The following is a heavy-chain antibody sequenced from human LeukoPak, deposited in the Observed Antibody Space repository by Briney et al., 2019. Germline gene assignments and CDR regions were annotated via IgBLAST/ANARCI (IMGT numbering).Heavy chain of an antibody. CDR1: GYTFTGYY. CDR3: ARSIAAAGMDAFDI. D-gene: IGHD6-13*01. V-gene: IGHV1-2*02. Sequence: ASVKVSCKASGYTFTGYYMHWVRQAPGQGLEWMGWINPNSGGTNYAQKFQGRVTMTRDTSISTAHMELSRLRSDDTAVYYCARSIAAAGMDAFDIWGQGTMVTVSS. CDR2: INPNSGGT. J-gene: IGHJ3*02.